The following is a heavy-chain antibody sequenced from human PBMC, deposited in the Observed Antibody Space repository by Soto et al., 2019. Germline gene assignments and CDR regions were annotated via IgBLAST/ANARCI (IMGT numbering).Heavy chain of an antibody. V-gene: IGHV1-18*01. Sequence: GASVKVSCKASGYTFTSYRISWVRQAPGQGLEWMGWISPYNVNTNYAQKLQDRVTMTTDTSTSTAYMELRSLRSDDTAVYYCARDADRNFDYWGQGTLVTVSS. CDR3: ARDADRNFDY. CDR1: GYTFTSYR. J-gene: IGHJ4*02. CDR2: ISPYNVNT.